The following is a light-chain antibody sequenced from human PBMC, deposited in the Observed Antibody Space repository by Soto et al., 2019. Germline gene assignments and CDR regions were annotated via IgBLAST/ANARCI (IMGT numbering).Light chain of an antibody. J-gene: IGKJ1*01. CDR1: QTVSRN. CDR3: QQRSVWPWT. V-gene: IGKV3-11*01. Sequence: EVVMTQSPATLSVSPGERATLSCRASQTVSRNLAWYQQRPGQAPRLLIYDISNRAAGVPARFSGSGSGTDFTLTISSLEPEDFAVFYCQQRSVWPWTFGQGTKVDIK. CDR2: DIS.